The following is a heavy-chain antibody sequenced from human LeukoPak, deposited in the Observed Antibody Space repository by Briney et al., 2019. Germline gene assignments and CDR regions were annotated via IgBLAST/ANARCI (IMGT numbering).Heavy chain of an antibody. CDR3: ATRDYDFWSGYSKGWFDP. Sequence: ASVKVSCKVSGYTLTELSMHWVRQAPGKGLEWMGGFDPEDGETIYAQKFQGRVTMTEDTSTDTAYMELSSLRSEDTAVYYCATRDYDFWSGYSKGWFDPWGQGTLVTVSS. J-gene: IGHJ5*02. CDR2: FDPEDGET. D-gene: IGHD3-3*01. CDR1: GYTLTELS. V-gene: IGHV1-24*01.